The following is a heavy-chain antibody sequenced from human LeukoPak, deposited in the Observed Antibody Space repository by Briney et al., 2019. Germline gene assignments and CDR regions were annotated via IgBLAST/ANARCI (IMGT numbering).Heavy chain of an antibody. CDR2: ISGSGGST. J-gene: IGHJ4*02. D-gene: IGHD2-21*02. V-gene: IGHV3-23*01. Sequence: GGSLRLSCAASGFTFSSYAMSWVRQAPGKGLEWVSAISGSGGSTYYADSVKGRFTISRDNSKNTLYLQMNSLRAEDTAVYYCTTGSDRLLLFYWGQGTLVTVSS. CDR1: GFTFSSYA. CDR3: TTGSDRLLLFY.